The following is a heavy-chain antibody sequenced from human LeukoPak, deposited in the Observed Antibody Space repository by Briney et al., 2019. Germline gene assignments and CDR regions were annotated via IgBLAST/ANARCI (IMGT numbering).Heavy chain of an antibody. CDR2: IYSGGSR. D-gene: IGHD4-23*01. CDR1: GFTVSSNY. CDR3: VRGDDYGGAWYYFDY. J-gene: IGHJ4*02. Sequence: GGSLRLSCAAFGFTVSSNYMNWVRQAPGKGLEWVSVIYSGGSRYYADSVKGRFTISRDNSKNTLYLQMNSLRAEDTAVYYCVRGDDYGGAWYYFDYWGQGTLVTVSS. V-gene: IGHV3-53*01.